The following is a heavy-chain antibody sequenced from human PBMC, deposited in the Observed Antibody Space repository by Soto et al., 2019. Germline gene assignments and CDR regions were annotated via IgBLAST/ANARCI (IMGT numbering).Heavy chain of an antibody. Sequence: QVKLVQSGAEVKKSGSSVKVSCKAPGGTFSSYAISWVRQAPGQGLEWMGGINPIFGTVRYAQKFQGRVTITADESTTAAYMELGSLRSEDTAVYYCARGVYGSGSYYFDHWGQGSLVTVSS. J-gene: IGHJ4*02. CDR3: ARGVYGSGSYYFDH. CDR2: INPIFGTV. D-gene: IGHD3-10*01. CDR1: GGTFSSYA. V-gene: IGHV1-69*12.